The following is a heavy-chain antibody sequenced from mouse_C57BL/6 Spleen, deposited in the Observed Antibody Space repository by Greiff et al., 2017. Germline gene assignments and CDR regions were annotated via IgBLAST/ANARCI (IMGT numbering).Heavy chain of an antibody. CDR1: GYTFNDYE. CDR2: IDPETGGT. Sequence: VQLQQSGAELVRPGASVTLSCKASGYTFNDYEMHWVKQTPVHGLEWIGAIDPETGGTAYNQKFKGKAILTADKSSNTAYLGLRGLTSEVSAIYYCTRRYSSDDWYFDVWGTGTTVTVSS. V-gene: IGHV1-15*01. CDR3: TRRYSSDDWYFDV. D-gene: IGHD2-5*01. J-gene: IGHJ1*03.